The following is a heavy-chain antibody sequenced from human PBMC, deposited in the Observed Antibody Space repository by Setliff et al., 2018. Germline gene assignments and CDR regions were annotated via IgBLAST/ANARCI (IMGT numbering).Heavy chain of an antibody. CDR2: ISAYTGNT. V-gene: IGHV1-18*01. CDR1: GYTFSNYG. Sequence: EASVKVSCKASGYTFSNYGITWVRQAPGQGLEWMGWISAYTGNTKYAQKLQGRVTMTTDTSTSTAYLELRSLTSDDTAVYYCSRLVRYCTSTSCQGASGAEFWGQGTLVTVS. J-gene: IGHJ4*02. CDR3: SRLVRYCTSTSCQGASGAEF. D-gene: IGHD2-2*01.